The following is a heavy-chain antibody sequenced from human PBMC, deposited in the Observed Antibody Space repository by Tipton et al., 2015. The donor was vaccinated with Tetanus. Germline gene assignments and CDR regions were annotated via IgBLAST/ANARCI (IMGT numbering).Heavy chain of an antibody. CDR3: ARDIDEPGTTLYFDY. CDR2: IKQDGSET. Sequence: SLRLSCAASGFTFSGYWMSWVRQAPGKGLEWVANIKQDGSETYHVDSVKGRFTISRDNAKNSLYLQMNGLRVEDTAVYYCARDIDEPGTTLYFDYWGQGTLVTVSS. V-gene: IGHV3-7*03. CDR1: GFTFSGYW. J-gene: IGHJ4*02. D-gene: IGHD1-1*01.